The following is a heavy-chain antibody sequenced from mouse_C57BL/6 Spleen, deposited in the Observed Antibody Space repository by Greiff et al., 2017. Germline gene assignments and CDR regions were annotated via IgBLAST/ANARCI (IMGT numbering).Heavy chain of an antibody. CDR2: IDPSDSYT. Sequence: VQLQQPGAELVRPGTSVKLSCKASGYTFTSYWMHWVKQRPGQGLEWIGVIDPSDSYTNYNQKFKGKATLTVDTSSSTAYMQLSSLTSEDSAVYYCARPYDGYYVRSAMDYWGQGTSVTVSS. CDR3: ARPYDGYYVRSAMDY. J-gene: IGHJ4*01. V-gene: IGHV1-59*01. CDR1: GYTFTSYW. D-gene: IGHD2-3*01.